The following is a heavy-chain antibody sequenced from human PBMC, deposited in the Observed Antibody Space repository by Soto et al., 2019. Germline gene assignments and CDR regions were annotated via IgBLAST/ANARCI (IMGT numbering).Heavy chain of an antibody. J-gene: IGHJ3*02. D-gene: IGHD2-21*02. CDR3: ANAPPGLMHAFYI. CDR2: FSGSGGST. Sequence: EVQLLESGGGLVQPGGSLRLSCAASGFIFSSYAMSWVRQAPGKGLEWVSDFSGSGGSTYYADSVKGRFTISRDNSSNTLYLKMNSLRAEDTAVYYCANAPPGLMHAFYIWGQGTMVTVSS. CDR1: GFIFSSYA. V-gene: IGHV3-23*01.